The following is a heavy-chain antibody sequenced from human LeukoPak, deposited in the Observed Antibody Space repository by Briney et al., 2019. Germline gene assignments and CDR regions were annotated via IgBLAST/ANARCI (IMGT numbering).Heavy chain of an antibody. CDR3: ARAIRGSAVDTGDR. D-gene: IGHD3-10*01. Sequence: HSGGSLRLSCAASGFTFSRYWMRWVRQAPRKGLEGVANIKNDGSEEYYVDSVKGRFTISRDNARNSLFLQMNSLTVEDTAVYYCARAIRGSAVDTGDRWGQGTLVTVSS. CDR2: IKNDGSEE. J-gene: IGHJ4*02. V-gene: IGHV3-7*01. CDR1: GFTFSRYW.